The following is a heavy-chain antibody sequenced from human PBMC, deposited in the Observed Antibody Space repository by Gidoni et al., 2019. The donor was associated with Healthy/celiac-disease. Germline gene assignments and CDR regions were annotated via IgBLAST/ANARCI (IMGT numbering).Heavy chain of an antibody. CDR1: GGSISSGSYY. CDR2: IYTSGST. V-gene: IGHV4-61*02. J-gene: IGHJ4*02. Sequence: QVQLQESGPGLVKPSQTLSLPCTVPGGSISSGSYYWSWIRQPAGKGLEWIGRIYTSGSTNYNPSLKSRVTISVDTSKNQFSLKLSSVTAADTAVYYCARESGWYYFDYWGQGTLVTVSS. D-gene: IGHD6-19*01. CDR3: ARESGWYYFDY.